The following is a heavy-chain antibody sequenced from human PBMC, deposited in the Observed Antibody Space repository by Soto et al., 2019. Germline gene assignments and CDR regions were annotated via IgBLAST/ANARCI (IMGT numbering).Heavy chain of an antibody. D-gene: IGHD5-18*01. V-gene: IGHV3-23*01. CDR3: AKERGYSYGTYYYYGMDV. CDR2: ITSGGGGA. Sequence: GSLRLSCVASEVTFASYDMDWVRQAPGKGLEWVSLITSGGGGANYADSVKGRFTISRDNSKNTLYLQMNSLRAEDTAVYYCAKERGYSYGTYYYYGMDVWGQGTRVTVSS. J-gene: IGHJ6*02. CDR1: EVTFASYD.